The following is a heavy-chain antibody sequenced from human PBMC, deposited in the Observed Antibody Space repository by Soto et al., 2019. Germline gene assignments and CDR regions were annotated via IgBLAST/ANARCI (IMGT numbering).Heavy chain of an antibody. V-gene: IGHV3-30-3*01. Sequence: QVQLVESGGGVVQPGRSLRLSCAASGFTFSSYAMHWVRQAPGKGLEWVAVISYEGSNKYYADSVKGRFTISRDNSKNTLYLQMNSLRAEDTAVYYCARDRSVVATQPYYYYYYGMDVWGQGTTVTVSS. J-gene: IGHJ6*02. CDR2: ISYEGSNK. CDR3: ARDRSVVATQPYYYYYYGMDV. CDR1: GFTFSSYA. D-gene: IGHD2-21*02.